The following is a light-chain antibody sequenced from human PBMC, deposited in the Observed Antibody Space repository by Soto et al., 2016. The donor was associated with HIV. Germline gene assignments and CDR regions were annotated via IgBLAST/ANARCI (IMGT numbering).Light chain of an antibody. CDR1: SPRSYY. Sequence: SSELTQDPAVSVALGQTVRITCQGDSPRSYYASWYQQKPGQAPILVMYGKNNRPSGIPDRFSGSSSGNTGSLTITGTQAEDEADYYCNSRDSSGNQWVFGGGTKLTVL. CDR3: NSRDSSGNQWV. J-gene: IGLJ3*02. CDR2: GKN. V-gene: IGLV3-19*01.